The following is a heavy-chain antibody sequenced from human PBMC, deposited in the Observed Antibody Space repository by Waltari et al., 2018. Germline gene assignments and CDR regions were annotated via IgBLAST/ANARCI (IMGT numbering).Heavy chain of an antibody. D-gene: IGHD6-6*01. Sequence: QVQLVQSGAEVKKPGSSVKVSCKASGGTFNTYGINWVRQAPGQGLEWMGGSISRIGEATYAHKCRGRGTITVDEPTSTAYMELTSLTSEGTAVYYCARGVEYSTASWLDFWGSGTLVTVSS. J-gene: IGHJ4*01. CDR2: SISRIGEA. V-gene: IGHV1-69*01. CDR3: ARGVEYSTASWLDF. CDR1: GGTFNTYG.